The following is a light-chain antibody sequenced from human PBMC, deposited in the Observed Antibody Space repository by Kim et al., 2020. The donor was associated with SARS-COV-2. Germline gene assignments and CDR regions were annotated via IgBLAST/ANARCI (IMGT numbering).Light chain of an antibody. J-gene: IGLJ1*01. CDR3: CYPHNSDDHFV. V-gene: IGLV3-19*01. Sequence: TARIICQEDSIRSYYSTCYHQKQRQAPRLVIYSKNSRRSGMSHRCSGGGSARAAALTIAGAHAEDDAAYFCCYPHNSDDHFVFGTGTKVTVL. CDR1: SIRSYY. CDR2: SKN.